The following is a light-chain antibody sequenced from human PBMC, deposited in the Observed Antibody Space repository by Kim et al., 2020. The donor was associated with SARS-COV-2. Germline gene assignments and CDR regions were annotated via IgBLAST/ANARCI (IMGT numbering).Light chain of an antibody. V-gene: IGLV2-11*01. Sequence: GQSVTMPFTGTSSDVGGYNFVSWYQQHPGKAPKRMIYEVRKRPSGVPDRFSGSKSGNTASLTISGLQAEDEADYYCCSYAGSYTWVFGGGTQLTVL. CDR3: CSYAGSYTWV. CDR2: EVR. J-gene: IGLJ3*02. CDR1: SSDVGGYNF.